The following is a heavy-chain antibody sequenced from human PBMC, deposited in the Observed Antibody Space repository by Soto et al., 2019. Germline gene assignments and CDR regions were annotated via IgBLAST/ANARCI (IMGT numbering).Heavy chain of an antibody. D-gene: IGHD3-10*01. CDR1: GGSISSGDYY. V-gene: IGHV4-30-4*01. CDR3: ARVGGFGATTIDY. Sequence: QVQLQESGPGLVKPSQTLSLTCTVSGGSISSGDYYWSWIRQPPGKGLEWIGYIYYSGSTYYNPSLKSRVAISVDTSKNQFSLKLSSVTAADTAVYYCARVGGFGATTIDYWGQGTLVTVSS. J-gene: IGHJ4*02. CDR2: IYYSGST.